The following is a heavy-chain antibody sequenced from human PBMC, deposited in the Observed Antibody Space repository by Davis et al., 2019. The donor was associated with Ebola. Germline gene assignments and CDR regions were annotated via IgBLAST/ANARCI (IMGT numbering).Heavy chain of an antibody. Sequence: PSETLSLTCTVSGGSISSYYWSWIRQPPGKGLEWIGYIYYSGSTNYNPSLKSRVTISVDTSKNQFSLKLSSVTAADTAVYYCARDRWGGYWGQGTLVTVSS. J-gene: IGHJ4*02. CDR1: GGSISSYY. V-gene: IGHV4-59*01. CDR2: IYYSGST. CDR3: ARDRWGGY. D-gene: IGHD3-16*01.